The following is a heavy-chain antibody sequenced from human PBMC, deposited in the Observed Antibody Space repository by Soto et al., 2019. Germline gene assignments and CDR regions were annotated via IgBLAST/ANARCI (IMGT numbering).Heavy chain of an antibody. D-gene: IGHD2-2*01. CDR2: IRSSGRTI. CDR3: ATQYCSSTSCKLIYYYGMDV. CDR1: GFTFSDYY. J-gene: IGHJ6*02. V-gene: IGHV3-11*01. Sequence: QVQLVESGGGLVKPGGSLRLSCAASGFTFSDYYMSWIRQAPGKGLEWVSYIRSSGRTIYYADSVKGRFTISRDNAKNSLYQQMNRLRAEDTAVYYCATQYCSSTSCKLIYYYGMDVWGQGTTVTVSS.